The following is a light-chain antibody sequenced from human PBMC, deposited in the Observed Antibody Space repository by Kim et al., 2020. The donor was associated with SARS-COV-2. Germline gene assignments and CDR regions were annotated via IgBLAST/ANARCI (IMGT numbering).Light chain of an antibody. V-gene: IGLV7-46*01. CDR1: TGAVTSGHY. J-gene: IGLJ2*01. Sequence: PGGTVTLTCGSSTGAVTSGHYPYWFQQKPGQAPRTLIYDTPNKHSWTPARFSASLLGGKAALTLSGAQPEDEAEYYCLLYYSGARVFGGGTQLTV. CDR3: LLYYSGARV. CDR2: DTP.